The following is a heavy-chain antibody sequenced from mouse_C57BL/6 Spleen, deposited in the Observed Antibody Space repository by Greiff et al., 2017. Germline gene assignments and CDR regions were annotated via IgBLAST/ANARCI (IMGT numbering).Heavy chain of an antibody. CDR1: GYTFTSYW. D-gene: IGHD3-1*01. CDR3: ARSRLGRALDY. J-gene: IGHJ2*01. Sequence: VQLQQPGAELVKPGASVKLSCKASGYTFTSYWMHWVKQRHGRGLEWIGSINPNYGCTRYNQKFKGKATLTVDKPSSTAYMQLSSLTSEDSAVYYCARSRLGRALDYWGQGTTLTVAS. CDR2: INPNYGCT. V-gene: IGHV1-72*01.